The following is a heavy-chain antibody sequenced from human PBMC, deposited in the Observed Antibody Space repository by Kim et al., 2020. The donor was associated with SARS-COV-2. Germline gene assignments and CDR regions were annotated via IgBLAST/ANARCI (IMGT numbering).Heavy chain of an antibody. CDR2: INAGNGNT. V-gene: IGHV1-3*01. CDR3: ARDRGGYDFWSGYPTNWFDP. J-gene: IGHJ5*02. D-gene: IGHD3-3*01. CDR1: GYTFTSYA. Sequence: ASVKVSCKASGYTFTSYAMHWVRQAPGQRLEWMGWINAGNGNTKYSQKFQGRVTITRDTSASTAYMELSSLRSEDTAVYYCARDRGGYDFWSGYPTNWFDPWGQGTLVTVSS.